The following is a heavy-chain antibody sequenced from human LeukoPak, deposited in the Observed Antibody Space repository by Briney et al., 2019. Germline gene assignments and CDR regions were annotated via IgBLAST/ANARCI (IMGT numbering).Heavy chain of an antibody. CDR1: GFTFSSYW. V-gene: IGHV3-7*01. J-gene: IGHJ4*02. Sequence: GGSLRLSCAASGFTFSSYWMSWVRQAPGKGLEWVATIRHDGSKKYYVDSVKGRFTISRDNAKNSLYLQMNSLRAEDTAVYYCARESGSVTSEVDFDYWGQGTLVTVSS. CDR2: IRHDGSKK. CDR3: ARESGSVTSEVDFDY. D-gene: IGHD4-17*01.